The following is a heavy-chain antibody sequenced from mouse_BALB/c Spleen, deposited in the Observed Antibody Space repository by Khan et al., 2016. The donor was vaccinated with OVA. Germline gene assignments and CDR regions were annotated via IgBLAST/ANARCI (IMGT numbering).Heavy chain of an antibody. J-gene: IGHJ3*01. CDR3: AKEGAYYRSDGWFAY. CDR1: GYTFTSYT. D-gene: IGHD2-14*01. CDR2: INPVSDYT. Sequence: QVQLKESGAELTRPGASVKMSCKASGYTFTSYTMHWVKQRPGQGLEWIGYINPVSDYTNYNQNFKDKATLTADKSSSTAYMQLRSLTSEDSAVXYCAKEGAYYRSDGWFAYWGQGTLVTVST. V-gene: IGHV1-4*01.